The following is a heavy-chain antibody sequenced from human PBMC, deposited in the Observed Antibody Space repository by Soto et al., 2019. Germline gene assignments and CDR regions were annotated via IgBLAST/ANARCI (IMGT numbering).Heavy chain of an antibody. CDR2: TYYRSKWYN. J-gene: IGHJ6*02. CDR3: ARDRRIAAQNNYYYYGMDV. V-gene: IGHV6-1*01. D-gene: IGHD6-6*01. CDR1: GDSVSSNSAA. Sequence: SQTLSLTCAISGDSVSSNSAAWNWIRQSPSRGLEWLGRTYYRSKWYNDYAVSVKSRITINPDTSKNQFPLQLNSVTPEDTAVYYCARDRRIAAQNNYYYYGMDVWGQGTTVTVSS.